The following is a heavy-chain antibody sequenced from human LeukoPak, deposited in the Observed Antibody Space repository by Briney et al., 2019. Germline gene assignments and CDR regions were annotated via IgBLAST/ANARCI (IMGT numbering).Heavy chain of an antibody. CDR1: GFTFIDYA. Sequence: GGSLRLSCAASGFTFIDYAMNWVPKAPGKGLEGISYIGISSGNTKYAASVKGRFTISRDKARNSLYLQLNSLRVEDTAVYYCARDHRYAFDNWGHGTLVTVSS. CDR2: IGISSGNT. D-gene: IGHD5-12*01. J-gene: IGHJ4*01. CDR3: ARDHRYAFDN. V-gene: IGHV3-11*06.